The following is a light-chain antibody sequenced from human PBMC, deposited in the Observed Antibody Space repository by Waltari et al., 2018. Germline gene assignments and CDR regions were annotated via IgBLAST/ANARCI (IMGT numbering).Light chain of an antibody. J-gene: IGKJ1*01. CDR2: GAS. CDR3: QQYNNWPRT. V-gene: IGKV3-15*01. CDR1: QSVSSN. Sequence: EIVMTQSPATLSVSPGERATLSCRASQSVSSNLAWYQQKPGQAPRLLIYGASNRATGIPARFRGSGSGTEFTLTISSLQSEDFAVYYCQQYNNWPRTFGQGTKVEIK.